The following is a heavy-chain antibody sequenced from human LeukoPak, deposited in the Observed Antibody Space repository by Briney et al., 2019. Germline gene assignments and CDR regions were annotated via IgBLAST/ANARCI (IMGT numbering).Heavy chain of an antibody. J-gene: IGHJ4*02. CDR2: IGGGGADK. CDR3: AKGCGGNCYYFDY. Sequence: SGGSLRLSCVASGFTFSTYGMRWVRQAPGKGLEWVSSIGGGGADKYYADSVKGRFTISRDNSKNTLYLQMNSLRADDTAVYYCAKGCGGNCYYFDYWGQGTLVTVSS. D-gene: IGHD2-21*02. CDR1: GFTFSTYG. V-gene: IGHV3-23*01.